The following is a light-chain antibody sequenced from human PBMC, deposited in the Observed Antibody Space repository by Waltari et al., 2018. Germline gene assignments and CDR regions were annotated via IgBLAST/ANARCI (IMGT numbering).Light chain of an antibody. J-gene: IGLJ2*01. CDR2: EVS. CDR3: SSYAGSNNLV. CDR1: SSDVGGYNY. V-gene: IGLV2-8*01. Sequence: QSALTPPPPASGSPAQSVTISCPGTSSDVGGYNYSSWYQQHPGKAPKLMIYEVSKRPSGVPDRFSGSKSGNTASLTVSGLQAEDEADYYCSSYAGSNNLVFGGGTKLTVL.